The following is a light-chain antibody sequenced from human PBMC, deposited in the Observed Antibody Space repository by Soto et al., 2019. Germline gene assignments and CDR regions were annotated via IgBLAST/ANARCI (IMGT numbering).Light chain of an antibody. CDR1: QDISTY. CDR3: QQYHSFPRT. Sequence: VIWMTQSPSLLSASTGDRVTISCRVSQDISTYLAWYRQKPGKAPELLIYAASTLQSGVPSRFSGSGSGTDFTLTISCLQSEDFATYYCQQYHSFPRTFGQGTRVEFK. CDR2: AAS. V-gene: IGKV1D-8*01. J-gene: IGKJ1*01.